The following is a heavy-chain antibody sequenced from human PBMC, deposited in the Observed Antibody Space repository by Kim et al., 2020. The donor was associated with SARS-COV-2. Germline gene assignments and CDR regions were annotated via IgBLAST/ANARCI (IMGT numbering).Heavy chain of an antibody. CDR1: GFTFRNYA. CDR3: ATDLAQWLASRYFYGMDV. D-gene: IGHD6-19*01. CDR2: ISYDGTNK. Sequence: GGSLRLSCAASGFTFRNYALHWVQAPGKGPEWLSVISYDGTNKYYADSVRGRFTISRDNSKDTLYLHINSLRIDDTGLYYCATDLAQWLASRYFYGMDVWGQGTTVTVSS. V-gene: IGHV3-30-3*01. J-gene: IGHJ6*02.